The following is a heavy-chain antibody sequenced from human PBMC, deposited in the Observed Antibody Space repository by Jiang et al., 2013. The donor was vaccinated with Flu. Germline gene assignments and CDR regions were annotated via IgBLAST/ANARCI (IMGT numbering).Heavy chain of an antibody. CDR2: ISSNGGST. J-gene: IGHJ4*02. CDR1: GFTFSSYG. D-gene: IGHD3-10*01. V-gene: IGHV3-64D*06. CDR3: VKDGRMVRGPLDY. Sequence: QLLESGGGLVQPGGSLRLSCSASGFTFSSYGMHWVRQAPGKGLEYVSVISSNGGSTYYADSVKGRFTISRDNSKNMLYLQMSSLRAEDTAVYYCVKDGRMVRGPLDYWGQGTLVTVSS.